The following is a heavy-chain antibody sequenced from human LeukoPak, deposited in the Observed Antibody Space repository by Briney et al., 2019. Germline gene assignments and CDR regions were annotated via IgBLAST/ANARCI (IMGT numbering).Heavy chain of an antibody. Sequence: GGSLRLSCAASGFTFSSYGMLWVRQAPGKGLEWVAFIRYDGSNKYYADSVKGRFTISRDNSKNTLYLQMNSLRAEDTAVYYCARVYLGESYYFDYWGQGTLVTVSS. D-gene: IGHD3-10*01. CDR3: ARVYLGESYYFDY. V-gene: IGHV3-30*02. CDR1: GFTFSSYG. J-gene: IGHJ4*02. CDR2: IRYDGSNK.